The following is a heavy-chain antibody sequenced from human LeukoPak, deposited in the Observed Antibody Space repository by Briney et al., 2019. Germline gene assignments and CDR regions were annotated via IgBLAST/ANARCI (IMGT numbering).Heavy chain of an antibody. D-gene: IGHD3-22*01. Sequence: PGGSLRLSCAASGFTFSSYAMSWVRQAPGKGLEWVSAISGSGGSTYYADSVKGRFTISRDNSKNTLYLQMNSLRAEDTAVYYCAKVDGYYYDSSGYRVLDYWGQGTLVTVSS. J-gene: IGHJ4*02. CDR3: AKVDGYYYDSSGYRVLDY. CDR2: ISGSGGST. V-gene: IGHV3-23*01. CDR1: GFTFSSYA.